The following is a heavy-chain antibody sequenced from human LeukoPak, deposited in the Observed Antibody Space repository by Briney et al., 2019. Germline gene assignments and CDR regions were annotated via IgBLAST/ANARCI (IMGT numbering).Heavy chain of an antibody. J-gene: IGHJ3*02. D-gene: IGHD6-19*01. V-gene: IGHV3-21*01. Sequence: GSLRLSCAASGFTFKTYNMNWVRQAPGKGLELVSSISTSSNYIYFANSVKGRFTISRDNAKNSLYLQMNRLRVEDTARYYCARGEDSSGWTESAFDIWGQGTVVTVSS. CDR1: GFTFKTYN. CDR3: ARGEDSSGWTESAFDI. CDR2: ISTSSNYI.